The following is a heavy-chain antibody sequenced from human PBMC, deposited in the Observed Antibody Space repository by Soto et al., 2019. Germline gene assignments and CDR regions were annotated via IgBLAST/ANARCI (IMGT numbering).Heavy chain of an antibody. D-gene: IGHD2-15*01. V-gene: IGHV4-34*01. CDR2: INHSGTT. CDR1: GGSVSGYF. CDR3: ARRYCSDSYCSYFDY. Sequence: SETLSLTCAVYGGSVSGYFWSWIRQPPGKGLEWIGEINHSGTTSYSPSLDGRVTTSVDTSKNQFSLRLSSVTAADTAIYYCARRYCSDSYCSYFDYWGRGTLVTVSS. J-gene: IGHJ4*02.